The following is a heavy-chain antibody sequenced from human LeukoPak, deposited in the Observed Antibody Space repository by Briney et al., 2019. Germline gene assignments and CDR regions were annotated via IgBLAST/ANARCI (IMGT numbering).Heavy chain of an antibody. J-gene: IGHJ4*02. D-gene: IGHD2-2*01. V-gene: IGHV3-23*01. Sequence: GGSLRLSCAASGFTFSSYAMSWVRQAPGKGLEGVSAISGSGGNTYSAESVKGRFTISRDSSKNTLFLQMNSLRAEDTAVYYCAIDSRSTWHFDYWGQGTLVTVSS. CDR3: AIDSRSTWHFDY. CDR2: ISGSGGNT. CDR1: GFTFSSYA.